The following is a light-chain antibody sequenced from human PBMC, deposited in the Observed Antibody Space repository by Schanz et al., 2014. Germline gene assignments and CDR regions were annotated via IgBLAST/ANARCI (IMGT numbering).Light chain of an antibody. V-gene: IGKV3-11*01. CDR1: QSVSSN. CDR2: DAS. J-gene: IGKJ4*01. CDR3: QQYSKSPLT. Sequence: EIVLTQSPATLSLSPGDRATLSCRASQSVSSNLAWYQQKPGQAPRLLMYDASNRATGIPARFSGSGSGTDFTLTITRLEPEDFAVYYCQQYSKSPLTFGGGTKVEI.